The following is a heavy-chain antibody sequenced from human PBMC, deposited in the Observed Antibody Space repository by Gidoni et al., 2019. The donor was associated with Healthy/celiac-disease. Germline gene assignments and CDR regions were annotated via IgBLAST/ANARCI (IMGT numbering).Heavy chain of an antibody. Sequence: QVQLQQWGAGLLKPSETLSRTCAVYGGSFSGYYWSGIRQPPGKGLEWSGEINHSGSTTYNPSLKRRVTISVDTSKNQFSLKLSSVTAADTAVYYCARRRKTLVVVPATTEGWYFDLWGRGTLVTVSS. CDR3: ARRRKTLVVVPATTEGWYFDL. J-gene: IGHJ2*01. D-gene: IGHD2-2*01. CDR2: INHSGST. V-gene: IGHV4-34*01. CDR1: GGSFSGYY.